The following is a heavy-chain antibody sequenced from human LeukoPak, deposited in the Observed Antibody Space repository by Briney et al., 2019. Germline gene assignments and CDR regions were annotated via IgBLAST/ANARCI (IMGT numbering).Heavy chain of an antibody. CDR3: ARDGYSSSVY. CDR2: ISSTGSTA. D-gene: IGHD6-13*01. V-gene: IGHV3-11*01. J-gene: IGHJ4*02. CDR1: GLTFSDNY. Sequence: PGGSLRLSCAVSGLTFSDNYMSWIRQAPGKGLEWVSYISSTGSTAYYADSVKGRFIISRDGAKNSLYLQMNSLRVEDTAVYYCARDGYSSSVYWGQGTLVTVSS.